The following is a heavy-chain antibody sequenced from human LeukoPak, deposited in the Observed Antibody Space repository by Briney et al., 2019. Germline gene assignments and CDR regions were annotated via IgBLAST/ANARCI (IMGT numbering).Heavy chain of an antibody. CDR3: ARDEGGYDSNYFDY. J-gene: IGHJ4*02. CDR2: ISSSSSYI. D-gene: IGHD5-12*01. CDR1: GFTFSSYS. Sequence: GGSLRLSCAASGFTFSSYSMNWVRQAPGKGLEWVSSISSSSSYIYYADSVKGRFTISRDNAKNSLYLQMNSLRAEDTAVYYCARDEGGYDSNYFDYWGQGTLVTVSS. V-gene: IGHV3-21*01.